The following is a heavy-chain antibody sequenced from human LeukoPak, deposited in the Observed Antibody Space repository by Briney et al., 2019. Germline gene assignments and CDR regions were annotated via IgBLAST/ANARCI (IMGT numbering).Heavy chain of an antibody. D-gene: IGHD6-13*01. CDR3: AREASTSWPNWFDP. Sequence: ASVKVSCKASGYTFTTYGISWVRQAPGQGLEWMGWISAYNGNTKYAQNFWGRVTMTTATSTGTAYMELRGLRSDDTAMYYCAREASTSWPNWFDPWGQGTLVTVSS. CDR1: GYTFTTYG. J-gene: IGHJ5*02. CDR2: ISAYNGNT. V-gene: IGHV1-18*01.